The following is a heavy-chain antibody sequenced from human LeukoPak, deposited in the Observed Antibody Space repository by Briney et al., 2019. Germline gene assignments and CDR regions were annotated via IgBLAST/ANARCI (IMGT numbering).Heavy chain of an antibody. CDR2: ISPTGSDI. V-gene: IGHV3-11*04. CDR3: TRDPRLTDY. Sequence: LSLTCAVYGGSFSGYYWTWIRQAPGKGLECLSYISPTGSDISYADSVKGRFTISRDNAKNSLYLQMNSLRDDDTAVYYCTRDPRLTDYWGQGTLVTVSS. J-gene: IGHJ4*02. CDR1: GGSFSGYY.